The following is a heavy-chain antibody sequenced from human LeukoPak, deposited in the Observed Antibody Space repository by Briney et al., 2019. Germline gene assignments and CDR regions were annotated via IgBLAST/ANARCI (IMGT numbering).Heavy chain of an antibody. V-gene: IGHV3-30-3*01. D-gene: IGHD5-18*01. J-gene: IGHJ4*02. CDR2: ISYDGSNK. CDR1: GFTFSSYA. CDR3: ARDTGIQLWLDY. Sequence: GRSLRLSCAASGFTFSSYAMHWVRQAPGKGLEWVAVISYDGSNKYYADSVKGRFTISRDNSKNTLYLQMNSLRAEDTAVYYCARDTGIQLWLDYWGQGTLVTVSS.